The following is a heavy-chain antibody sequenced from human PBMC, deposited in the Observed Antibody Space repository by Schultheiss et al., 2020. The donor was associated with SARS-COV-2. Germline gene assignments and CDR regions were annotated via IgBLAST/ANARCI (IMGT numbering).Heavy chain of an antibody. CDR3: ARGMGGYYD. J-gene: IGHJ4*02. D-gene: IGHD3-22*01. CDR2: ISSSSSYI. CDR1: GFTFSSYA. V-gene: IGHV3-21*01. Sequence: GGSLRLSCAASGFTFSSYAMSWVRQAPGKGLEWVSSISSSSSYIYYADSVKGRFTISRDNAKNSLYLQMNSLRAEDTAVYYCARGMGGYYDWGQGTLVTVSS.